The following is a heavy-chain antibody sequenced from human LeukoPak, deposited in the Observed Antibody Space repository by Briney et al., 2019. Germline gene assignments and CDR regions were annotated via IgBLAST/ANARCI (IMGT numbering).Heavy chain of an antibody. CDR3: ARAPKYQLLWADY. D-gene: IGHD2-2*01. V-gene: IGHV3-30*03. CDR1: GFTFSSYS. J-gene: IGHJ4*02. CDR2: ISYDGSNK. Sequence: GGSLRLSCAASGFTFSSYSMNWVRQAPGKGLEWVAVISYDGSNKYYADSVKGRFTISRDNSKNTLYLQMNSLRAEDTAVYYCARAPKYQLLWADYWGQGTLVTVSS.